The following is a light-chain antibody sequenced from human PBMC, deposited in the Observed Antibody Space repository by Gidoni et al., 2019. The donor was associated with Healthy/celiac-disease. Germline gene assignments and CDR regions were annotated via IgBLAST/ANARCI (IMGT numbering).Light chain of an antibody. V-gene: IGKV1-39*01. CDR1: QSISSY. Sequence: DIQMTQSPSSLSASVGDRVTITCRASQSISSYLNWYQQKPGEAPKLLIYAASSLQSGVPSRFSGSGSGTDFTLTISSLQPEDFATYYCQQSYSTSITFGQGTRLEIK. CDR3: QQSYSTSIT. CDR2: AAS. J-gene: IGKJ5*01.